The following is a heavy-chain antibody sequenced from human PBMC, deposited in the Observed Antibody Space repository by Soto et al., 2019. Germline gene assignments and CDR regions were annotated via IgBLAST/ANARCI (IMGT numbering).Heavy chain of an antibody. V-gene: IGHV3-53*01. D-gene: IGHD3-10*01. J-gene: IGHJ4*02. CDR1: GLTVSGSY. Sequence: PGGSLRLSCAASGLTVSGSYRTWVRQAPGMGLQWVSVIYSDGSTYYADSVKGRFSISRDIAKNMLYLQMNSLRAEDTAVYYCAKARYGSGDYFDYWGQGTLVTVPS. CDR2: IYSDGST. CDR3: AKARYGSGDYFDY.